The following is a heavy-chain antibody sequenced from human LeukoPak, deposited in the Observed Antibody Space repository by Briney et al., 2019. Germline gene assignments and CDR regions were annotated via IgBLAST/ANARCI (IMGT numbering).Heavy chain of an antibody. Sequence: SETLSLTCAVYGGSFSGYYWSWIRQPPVKGLEWIGEINHSGSTNYNPSLKSRVTISVDTSKNQFSLKLSSVTAADTAVYYCARHPYYDFWSGYHYYYYGMDVWGQGTTVTVSS. CDR2: INHSGST. J-gene: IGHJ6*02. CDR3: ARHPYYDFWSGYHYYYYGMDV. D-gene: IGHD3-3*01. CDR1: GGSFSGYY. V-gene: IGHV4-34*01.